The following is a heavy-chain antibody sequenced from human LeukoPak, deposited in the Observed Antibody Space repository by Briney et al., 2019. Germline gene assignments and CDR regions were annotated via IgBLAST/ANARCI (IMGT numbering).Heavy chain of an antibody. D-gene: IGHD4-11*01. CDR2: IYYSGST. CDR3: AGAYSNRGMDV. V-gene: IGHV4-39*07. Sequence: SETLSLTCTVSGGSISSSSYYWGWTRQPPGKGLEWIGSIYYSGSTYYNPSLKSRVTISVDTSKNQFSLKLSSVTAADTAVYYCAGAYSNRGMDVWGKGTTVTVSS. CDR1: GGSISSSSYY. J-gene: IGHJ6*03.